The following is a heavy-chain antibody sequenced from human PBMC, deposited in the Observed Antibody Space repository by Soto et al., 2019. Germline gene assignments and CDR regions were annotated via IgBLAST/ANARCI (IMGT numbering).Heavy chain of an antibody. CDR1: GFTFSMYW. J-gene: IGHJ4*02. V-gene: IGHV3-74*03. Sequence: EVQLVESGGGLVQPGGSLRLSCAASGFTFSMYWMHWVRQAPGKGLLWVSRINGDGTDTTYADSVKGRFTISRDNAKNTVYLQMNGLRAEDTAEYYCAREVGRGSGSYYLDYWGQETLVTVSS. D-gene: IGHD3-16*01. CDR3: AREVGRGSGSYYLDY. CDR2: INGDGTDT.